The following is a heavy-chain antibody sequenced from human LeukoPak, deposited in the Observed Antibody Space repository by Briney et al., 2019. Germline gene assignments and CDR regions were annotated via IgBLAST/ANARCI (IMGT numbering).Heavy chain of an antibody. V-gene: IGHV3-23*01. D-gene: IGHD3-10*01. CDR3: AKNYASGTYYIDY. J-gene: IGHJ4*02. CDR1: GFIFSNYA. CDR2: IHGSGGST. Sequence: GGSLRLSCTASGFIFSNYAMSWVRQAPGQGLEWVSSIHGSGGSTYYADSVKGRFTISRDNSKNTLYLQMNSPRAGDTALYYCAKNYASGTYYIDYWGQGTLVTVSS.